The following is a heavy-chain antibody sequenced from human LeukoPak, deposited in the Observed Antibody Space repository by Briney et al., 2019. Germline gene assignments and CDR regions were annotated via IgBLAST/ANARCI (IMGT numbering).Heavy chain of an antibody. D-gene: IGHD5-12*01. CDR1: GFTFSSYR. V-gene: IGHV3-21*01. CDR2: ISSSSSYI. CDR3: ARAFRYGGYDDAFDF. J-gene: IGHJ4*02. Sequence: PGGSLRLSCAASGFTFSSYRMIWVRQAPGKGLEWVSSISSSSSYIYYADSVKGRFTSSSDNDTNSLYLQMNSRRAQDTAVHYCARAFRYGGYDDAFDFWGQGTLVPVSS.